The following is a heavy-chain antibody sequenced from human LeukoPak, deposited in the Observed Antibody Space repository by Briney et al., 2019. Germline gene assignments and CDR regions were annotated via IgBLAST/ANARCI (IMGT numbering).Heavy chain of an antibody. D-gene: IGHD5-18*01. J-gene: IGHJ4*02. Sequence: GGSLRLSCAASGFTFSSYGMHWVRQAPGKGLEWVAFIRYDGSNKYYADSVKGRFTISRDNSKNTLYLQMNSLRAEDTAVYYCHARPNVNTAMVSFDYWGQGTLVTVSS. CDR1: GFTFSSYG. CDR2: IRYDGSNK. V-gene: IGHV3-30*02. CDR3: HARPNVNTAMVSFDY.